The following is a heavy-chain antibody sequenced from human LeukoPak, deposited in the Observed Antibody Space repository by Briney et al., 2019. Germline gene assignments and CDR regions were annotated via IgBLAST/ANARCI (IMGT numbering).Heavy chain of an antibody. CDR2: ISGSGGST. J-gene: IGHJ4*02. Sequence: TGGSLRLSCAASGFTFSSYAMSWVRQAPGKGLEWVSAISGSGGSTYYADSVKGRFTISRDNSKNTLYLQMNSLRAEDTAVYYCAKDLGAQLAPPFDYWGQGTLVTASS. CDR1: GFTFSSYA. CDR3: AKDLGAQLAPPFDY. V-gene: IGHV3-23*01. D-gene: IGHD1-26*01.